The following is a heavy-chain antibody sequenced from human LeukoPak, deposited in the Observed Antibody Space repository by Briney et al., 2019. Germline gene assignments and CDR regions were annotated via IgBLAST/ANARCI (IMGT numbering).Heavy chain of an antibody. CDR1: GFTFSSYA. D-gene: IGHD4-17*01. J-gene: IGHJ4*02. CDR2: ISGSGIST. CDR3: ANQLHDYGDYYFDY. Sequence: PGGSLRLSCAASGFTFSSYAMSWVRQAPGKGLEWVSAISGSGISTYYADSVKGRFTIPRDNSKNTLYLQMNSLRAEDTAVYYCANQLHDYGDYYFDYWGQGTLDTVSS. V-gene: IGHV3-23*01.